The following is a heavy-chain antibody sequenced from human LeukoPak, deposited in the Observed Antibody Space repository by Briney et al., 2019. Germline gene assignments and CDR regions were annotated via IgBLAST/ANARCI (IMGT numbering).Heavy chain of an antibody. CDR1: GASINSYY. V-gene: IGHV4-4*07. Sequence: PSGTLSLTCTVSGASINSYYFTWIRQPAGKGLEWIGRVFSDGATDYNPSLQSRVTMSLDTSKNQVSLKLSSVAAADTAVYYCARTFCSGGNCFHFDYWGQGTLVTVSS. J-gene: IGHJ4*02. D-gene: IGHD2-15*01. CDR2: VFSDGAT. CDR3: ARTFCSGGNCFHFDY.